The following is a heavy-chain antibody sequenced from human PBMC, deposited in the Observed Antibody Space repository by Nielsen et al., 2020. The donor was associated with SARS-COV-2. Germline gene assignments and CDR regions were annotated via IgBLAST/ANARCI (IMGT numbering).Heavy chain of an antibody. J-gene: IGHJ4*02. Sequence: LKISCAASGFTFSDYYMSWIRQAPGKGLEWVSYISSTGYTNYADSVRGRFTISRDNAKNSLYLQMNALRAEDTAVYYCAREGRKLPLDYWGQGTLVTVSS. V-gene: IGHV3-11*05. CDR1: GFTFSDYY. CDR3: AREGRKLPLDY. D-gene: IGHD3-3*01. CDR2: ISSTGYT.